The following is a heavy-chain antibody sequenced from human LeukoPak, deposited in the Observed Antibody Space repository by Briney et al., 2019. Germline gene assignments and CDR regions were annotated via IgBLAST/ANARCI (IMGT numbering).Heavy chain of an antibody. CDR3: VRHSTFYDSHGYQYDS. D-gene: IGHD3-22*01. J-gene: IGHJ5*01. V-gene: IGHV1-2*02. Sequence: GASVKVSCKASGYIFTDYYIHWLRQAPGQGLEWMGWINPNSGGTNFPQKFQGRVTMTRDTSIGTAFMELSSLTSDDTAVYFCVRHSTFYDSHGYQYDSWGQGTQVTVSS. CDR1: GYIFTDYY. CDR2: INPNSGGT.